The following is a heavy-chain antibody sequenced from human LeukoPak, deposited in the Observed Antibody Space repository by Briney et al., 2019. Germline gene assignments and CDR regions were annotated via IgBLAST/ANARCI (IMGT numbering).Heavy chain of an antibody. CDR3: ARVSSGWYRGGWFDP. Sequence: SVTVSCKASGGTFSSYAISWVRQAPGQGLEWMGRIIPILGIANYAQKFQGRVTITADKSTSTAYMELSSLRSEDTAVYYCARVSSGWYRGGWFDPWGQGTLVTVSS. J-gene: IGHJ5*02. CDR2: IIPILGIA. D-gene: IGHD6-19*01. CDR1: GGTFSSYA. V-gene: IGHV1-69*04.